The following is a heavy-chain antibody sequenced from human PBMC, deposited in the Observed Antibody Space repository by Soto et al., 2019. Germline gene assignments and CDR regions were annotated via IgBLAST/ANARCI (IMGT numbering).Heavy chain of an antibody. CDR3: ARDKGAYGYSDY. V-gene: IGHV3-7*01. CDR1: GFTFSAYW. CDR2: IKQAGSEK. Sequence: EVQLVESGGGLVQTGGSLRLSCAASGFTFSAYWMSWVRQAPGKGLEWVANIKQAGSEKYYGDSVNGRFNISRDDARNSMFLQGASLRVDDTCVYHCARDKGAYGYSDYWGQGTLVTVSS. D-gene: IGHD6-25*01. J-gene: IGHJ4*02.